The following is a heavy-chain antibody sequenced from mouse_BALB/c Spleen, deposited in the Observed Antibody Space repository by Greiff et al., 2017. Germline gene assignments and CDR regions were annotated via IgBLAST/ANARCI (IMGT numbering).Heavy chain of an antibody. D-gene: IGHD1-1*01. V-gene: IGHV14-3*02. CDR2: IDPANGNT. Sequence: VQLQQSGAELVKPGASVKLSCTASGFNIKDTYMHWVKQRPVQGLEWIGRIDPANGNTKYDPKFQGKATITADTSSNTAYLQLSSLTSEDTAVYYCARSYYYGSSLFAYWGQGTLVTVSA. CDR3: ARSYYYGSSLFAY. J-gene: IGHJ3*01. CDR1: GFNIKDTY.